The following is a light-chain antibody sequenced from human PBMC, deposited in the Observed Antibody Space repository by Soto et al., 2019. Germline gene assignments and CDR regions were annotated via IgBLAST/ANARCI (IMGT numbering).Light chain of an antibody. CDR1: NTDIGGYNY. CDR2: DVS. V-gene: IGLV2-14*01. CDR3: SSYRAYRTLEV. J-gene: IGLJ1*01. Sequence: QSALTQPDSGSGYFGESITISCTGTNTDIGGYNYLSWYQQHPGKAPKLVIYDVSSRPSGISNRFSGSTSGLTASLTISGLQAADDAHYYCSSYRAYRTLEVFGTGTKVTVL.